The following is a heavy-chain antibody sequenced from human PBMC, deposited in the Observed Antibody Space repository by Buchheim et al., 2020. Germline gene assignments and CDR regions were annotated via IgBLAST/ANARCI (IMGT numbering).Heavy chain of an antibody. V-gene: IGHV4-61*02. CDR3: ARGAPRRYCSSTSCYVDYYYGMDV. D-gene: IGHD2-2*01. CDR1: GGSISSGSYY. Sequence: QVQLQESGPGLVKPSQTLSLTCTVSGGSISSGSYYWSWIRQPAGKGLEWIGRIYTSGSTNYNPSLKSRVTILVDTSKNQFSLKLSSVTAADTAVYYCARGAPRRYCSSTSCYVDYYYGMDVWGQGTT. J-gene: IGHJ6*02. CDR2: IYTSGST.